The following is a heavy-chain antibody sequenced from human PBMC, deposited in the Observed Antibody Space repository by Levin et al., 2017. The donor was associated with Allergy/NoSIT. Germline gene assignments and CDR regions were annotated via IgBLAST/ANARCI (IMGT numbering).Heavy chain of an antibody. D-gene: IGHD6-13*01. J-gene: IGHJ3*02. CDR1: GFTFSSYA. CDR2: ISYDGSNK. CDR3: ARVPRIAAATGGDAFDI. V-gene: IGHV3-30-3*01. Sequence: GGSLRLSCAASGFTFSSYAMHWVRQAPGKGLEWVAVISYDGSNKYYADSVKGRFTISRDNSKNTLYLQMNSLRAEDTAVYYCARVPRIAAATGGDAFDIWGQGTMVTVSS.